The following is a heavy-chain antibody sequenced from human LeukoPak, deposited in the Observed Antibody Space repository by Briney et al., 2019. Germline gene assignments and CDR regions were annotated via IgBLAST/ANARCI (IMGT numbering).Heavy chain of an antibody. CDR2: LNSDGSNT. J-gene: IGHJ5*02. D-gene: IGHD2-21*02. CDR3: ARDGFSSAINS. Sequence: GGSLRLSCAVSGFTFSSYWMHWVRQAPGKGLVWVSRLNSDGSNTSYADSVKGRFTISRDNAKNTLYLQMNSLRAEDSAVYYCARDGFSSAINSWGQGTLVTVSS. V-gene: IGHV3-74*01. CDR1: GFTFSSYW.